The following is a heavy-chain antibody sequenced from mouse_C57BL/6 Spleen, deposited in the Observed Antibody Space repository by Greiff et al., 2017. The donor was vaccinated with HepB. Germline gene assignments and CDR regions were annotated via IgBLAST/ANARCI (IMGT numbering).Heavy chain of an antibody. J-gene: IGHJ2*01. D-gene: IGHD2-2*01. CDR3: ARQGGYGYFDY. Sequence: EVKVVESGGGLVKPGGSLKLSCAASGFTFSSYTMSWVRQTPEKRLEWVATISGGGGNTYYPDSVKGRFTISRDNAKNTLYLQMSSLRSEDTALYYCARQGGYGYFDYWGQGTTLTVSS. CDR2: ISGGGGNT. CDR1: GFTFSSYT. V-gene: IGHV5-9*01.